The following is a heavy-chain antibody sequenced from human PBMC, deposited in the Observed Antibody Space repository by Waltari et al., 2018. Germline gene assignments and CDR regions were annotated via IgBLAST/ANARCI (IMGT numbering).Heavy chain of an antibody. Sequence: QVQLVQSGAEVKKPGASVKVSCKASGYTFTGYYIHWVRQAPGQGLEWMGWINPKSGGTKYAQTFQGRVTMTRDTSISTAHMELSRLRFDDTAMYYCVRSLAAVGNSRGYWGQGTLVTVSS. CDR2: INPKSGGT. CDR1: GYTFTGYY. V-gene: IGHV1-2*02. J-gene: IGHJ4*02. CDR3: VRSLAAVGNSRGY. D-gene: IGHD6-13*01.